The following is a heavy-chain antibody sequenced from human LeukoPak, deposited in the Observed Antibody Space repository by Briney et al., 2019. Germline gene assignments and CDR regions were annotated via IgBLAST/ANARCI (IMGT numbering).Heavy chain of an antibody. D-gene: IGHD3/OR15-3a*01. V-gene: IGHV4-59*01. CDR1: GGSINNYY. J-gene: IGHJ4*02. Sequence: SQTLSLTCAVAGGSINNYYWSWIRQPPGKGLGWIGYIYYIGSTNYNPSLKSRSTISVATSKNHFSLKLTSVTPPHTALFYGARGGRTQGLDYWGQGTLVTVSS. CDR2: IYYIGST. CDR3: ARGGRTQGLDY.